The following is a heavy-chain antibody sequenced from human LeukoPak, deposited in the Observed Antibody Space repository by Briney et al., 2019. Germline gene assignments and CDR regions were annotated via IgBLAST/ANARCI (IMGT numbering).Heavy chain of an antibody. D-gene: IGHD3-16*01. CDR2: INHSGST. Sequence: SETLSLTCAVYGGSFSGYYWSWIRQPPGKGLEWIGEINHSGSTNYNPSLKSRVTISVDTSKNQFSLKLSSVTAADTAVYHCARGDRGNYSDYWGQGTLLTVSS. V-gene: IGHV4-34*01. J-gene: IGHJ4*02. CDR3: ARGDRGNYSDY. CDR1: GGSFSGYY.